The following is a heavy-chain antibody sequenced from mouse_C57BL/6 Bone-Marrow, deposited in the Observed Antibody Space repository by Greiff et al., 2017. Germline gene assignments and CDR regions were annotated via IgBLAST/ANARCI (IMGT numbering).Heavy chain of an antibody. CDR1: GYTFTSYG. V-gene: IGHV1-81*01. CDR2: IYPRSGNT. Sequence: QVQLQQSGAELARPGASVKLSCKASGYTFTSYGISWVKQRTGQGLEWIGEIYPRSGNTYYNDKFKGKATLTADKSSSTAYMELRSLTSEDSAVYFCARYYYGIGRSDVWGTGTTVTVSS. D-gene: IGHD1-1*01. CDR3: ARYYYGIGRSDV. J-gene: IGHJ1*03.